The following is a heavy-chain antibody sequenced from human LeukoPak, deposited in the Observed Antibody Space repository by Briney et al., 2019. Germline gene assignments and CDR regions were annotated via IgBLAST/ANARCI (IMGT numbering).Heavy chain of an antibody. CDR1: GYSISSVYY. V-gene: IGHV4-38-2*02. Sequence: SETLSLTCIVSGYSISSVYYWGWIRQPPGKGLEWIGSIYHSGSTYYNPSLKSRVTISVDTSKNQFSLKLSSVTAADTAMYYCARLRRVGATPFDYWGQGTLVTASS. D-gene: IGHD1-26*01. CDR2: IYHSGST. CDR3: ARLRRVGATPFDY. J-gene: IGHJ4*02.